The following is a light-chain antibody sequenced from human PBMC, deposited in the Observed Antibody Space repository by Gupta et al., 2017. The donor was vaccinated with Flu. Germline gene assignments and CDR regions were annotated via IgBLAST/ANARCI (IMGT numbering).Light chain of an antibody. CDR1: QNILDNSNNKNC. CDR2: WAS. J-gene: IGKJ2*01. CDR3: QQYDSPPYT. V-gene: IGKV4-1*01. Sequence: SLGERATINCKSSQNILDNSNNKNCMTWYQQKPGQPPTLLIYWASTRKSGVPDRFSGSGSGTDFTLTISSLRAEDVAVYYCQQYDSPPYTFGQGTKLEIK.